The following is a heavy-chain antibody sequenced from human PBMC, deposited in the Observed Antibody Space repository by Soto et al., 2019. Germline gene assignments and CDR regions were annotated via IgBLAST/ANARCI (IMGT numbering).Heavy chain of an antibody. Sequence: QVQLQESGPGLVKPSQTLSLTCTVSGGPISSGDYYWSWIRQPPGKGLEWIGYMYHSGSADYNPSLKSRVSISVDTSKNQFSLRLTSVNAADTAVYYCAREALRGYGYYFDYWGQGTLVTVSS. J-gene: IGHJ4*02. D-gene: IGHD5-12*01. CDR1: GGPISSGDYY. CDR2: MYHSGSA. CDR3: AREALRGYGYYFDY. V-gene: IGHV4-30-4*01.